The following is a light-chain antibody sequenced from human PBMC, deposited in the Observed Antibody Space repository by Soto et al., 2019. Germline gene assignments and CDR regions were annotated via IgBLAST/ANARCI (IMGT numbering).Light chain of an antibody. Sequence: ESVLTQSPGTLPLSPGERATLSCRASQSVSSSYLDWYQQKPGQAPRLLIYGASSRATGIPDRFSGSGSGTDFPLTISSLETEDWAVYYCQQYGSSSWTFGQGTKVEIK. CDR1: QSVSSSY. CDR3: QQYGSSSWT. J-gene: IGKJ1*01. CDR2: GAS. V-gene: IGKV3-20*01.